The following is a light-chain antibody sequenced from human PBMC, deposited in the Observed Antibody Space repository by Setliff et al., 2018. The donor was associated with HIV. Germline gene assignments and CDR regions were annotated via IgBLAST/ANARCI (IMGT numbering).Light chain of an antibody. J-gene: IGLJ1*01. CDR3: CSNTGSNTYV. CDR2: QAT. V-gene: IGLV2-23*01. CDR1: SSDIGRYNL. Sequence: QSALTQPASVSGSPGQSITISCTGTSSDIGRYNLVSWYQQYPGKAPKLMIYQATKRPSGVSNRFSGSKSGNTASLTISGLQAEDEADYYCCSNTGSNTYVFGSGTKATGL.